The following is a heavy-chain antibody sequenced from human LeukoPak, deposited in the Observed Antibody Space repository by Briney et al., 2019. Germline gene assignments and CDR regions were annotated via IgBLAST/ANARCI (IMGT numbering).Heavy chain of an antibody. Sequence: GGSLRLSCAASGFTFSSYSMNWVRQAPGKGLEWVSYISSSSTIYYADSVKGRFTISRDNAKNSLWLQMNSLRAEDTALYYCASGYSYAFRSWGQGTLVTVSS. CDR3: ASGYSYAFRS. V-gene: IGHV3-48*04. CDR1: GFTFSSYS. CDR2: ISSSSTI. J-gene: IGHJ5*02. D-gene: IGHD5-18*01.